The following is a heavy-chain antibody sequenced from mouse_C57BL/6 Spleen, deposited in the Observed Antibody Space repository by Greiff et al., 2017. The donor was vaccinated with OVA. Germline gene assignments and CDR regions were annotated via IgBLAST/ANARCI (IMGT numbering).Heavy chain of an antibody. Sequence: EVQLHQSGPELVKPGASVTISCKASGYSFTDYYMNWVKQSHGTSLEWIGDINPNNGGSSYNQQFKGKATLTVDKSSSTAYMELRSLTSEDSAVYYCARSISYGNHWYFDVWGTGTTVTVSS. J-gene: IGHJ1*03. V-gene: IGHV1-26*01. CDR3: ARSISYGNHWYFDV. CDR1: GYSFTDYY. D-gene: IGHD2-1*01. CDR2: INPNNGGS.